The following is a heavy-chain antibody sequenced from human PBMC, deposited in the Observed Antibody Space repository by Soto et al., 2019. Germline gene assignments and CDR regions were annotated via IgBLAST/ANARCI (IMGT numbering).Heavy chain of an antibody. CDR2: IYYSGST. CDR3: ARAPLISIFFAYGMDV. CDR1: GGSISSGDYY. V-gene: IGHV4-31*03. D-gene: IGHD3-3*02. Sequence: QVQLQESGPGLVKPSQTLSLTCTVSGGSISSGDYYWIWILQHPGKGLEGSGYIYYSGSTYYNPSLKSRVTISVDTSRNQFSLKLSSVTAADTAVYYCARAPLISIFFAYGMDVWGQGTTVTVSS. J-gene: IGHJ6*02.